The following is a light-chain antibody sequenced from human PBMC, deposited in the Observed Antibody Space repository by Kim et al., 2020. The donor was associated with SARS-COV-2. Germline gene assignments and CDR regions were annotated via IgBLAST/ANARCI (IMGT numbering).Light chain of an antibody. Sequence: DIQLTQSPSSQSASIGDRVTITCQASQDINIYLNWYQQKSGKAPKVLIYEASNLETGVPSRFFGSGSGTEFTFTITSLQPEDIATYYCQQYNKVPYTFGQGTKLEI. CDR3: QQYNKVPYT. V-gene: IGKV1-33*01. J-gene: IGKJ2*01. CDR1: QDINIY. CDR2: EAS.